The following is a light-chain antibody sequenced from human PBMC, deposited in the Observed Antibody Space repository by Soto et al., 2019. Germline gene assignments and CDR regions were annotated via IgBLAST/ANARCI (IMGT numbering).Light chain of an antibody. CDR1: QSISSY. V-gene: IGKV1-39*01. CDR2: AAS. J-gene: IGKJ1*01. Sequence: DIQMTQSPSSLSASVGDRVTITCRASQSISSYLNWYQQKPGKAPKLLIYAASSLQSGVPSRFRGSVSGTDFTLTISSLQPEDFATYYCQQSYSTLWTFGQGTKVEIK. CDR3: QQSYSTLWT.